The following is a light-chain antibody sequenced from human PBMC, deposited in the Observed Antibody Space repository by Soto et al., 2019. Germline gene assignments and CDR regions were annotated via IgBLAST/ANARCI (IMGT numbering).Light chain of an antibody. J-gene: IGKJ1*01. Sequence: LTQSPGTLSLSPGEGATLSCRTSQRVDSNFVAWYQQKPGQAPRLLIYGASTRATGIPDRFSGSGFGTDFTLTITRLEPEDFAVYYCQQYGSSLWTFGLGTKV. V-gene: IGKV3-20*01. CDR3: QQYGSSLWT. CDR1: QRVDSNF. CDR2: GAS.